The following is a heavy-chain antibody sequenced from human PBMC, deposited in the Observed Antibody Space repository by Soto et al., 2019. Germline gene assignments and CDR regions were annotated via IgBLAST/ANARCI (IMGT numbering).Heavy chain of an antibody. V-gene: IGHV3-30*18. Sequence: GGSLRLSCAASGFTFSSYGMHWVRQAPGKGLEWVAVISYDGSNKYYADSVKGRFTISRDNSKNTLYLQMNSLRAEDTAVYYCAKAAITMIVVVNWGQGTLVTVSS. CDR1: GFTFSSYG. CDR2: ISYDGSNK. CDR3: AKAAITMIVVVN. D-gene: IGHD3-22*01. J-gene: IGHJ4*02.